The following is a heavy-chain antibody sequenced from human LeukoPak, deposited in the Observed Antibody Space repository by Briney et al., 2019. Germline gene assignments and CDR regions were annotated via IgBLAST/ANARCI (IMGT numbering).Heavy chain of an antibody. CDR1: GFTFSSYG. V-gene: IGHV3-30*03. CDR2: ISYDGSNK. CDR3: ARDQCSSTSCYDAFDI. Sequence: PGGSLRLSCAASGFTFSSYGMHWVRQAPGKGLEWVAVISYDGSNKYYADSVKGRFTISRDNAKNSPYLQMNSLRAEDTAVYYCARDQCSSTSCYDAFDIWGQGTMVTVSS. D-gene: IGHD2-2*01. J-gene: IGHJ3*02.